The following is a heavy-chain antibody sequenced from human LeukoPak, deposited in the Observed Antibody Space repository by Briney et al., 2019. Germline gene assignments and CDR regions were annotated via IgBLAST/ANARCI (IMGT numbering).Heavy chain of an antibody. CDR3: ERDRMAGSRWGYYGMDV. CDR2: INPNSGST. J-gene: IGHJ6*02. CDR1: GYTFTGYY. V-gene: IGHV1-2*02. Sequence: GASVKVSCKAFGYTFTGYYMHWVRQSPGQGLEWMGWINPNSGSTNYAQKFQGRVTMTRDTSISTAYMELSSLKSDDTALNYWERDRMAGSRWGYYGMDVWGQGTTVTVSS. D-gene: IGHD5-24*01.